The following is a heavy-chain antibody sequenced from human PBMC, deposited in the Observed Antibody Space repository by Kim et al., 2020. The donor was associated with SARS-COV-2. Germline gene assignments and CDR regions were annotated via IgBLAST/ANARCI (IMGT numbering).Heavy chain of an antibody. D-gene: IGHD3-10*01. V-gene: IGHV4-59*01. CDR3: ARDLYGSGSYSFDY. J-gene: IGHJ4*02. Sequence: NPSLKSRVTISVDTSKNQFSLKLSSVTAADTAVYYCARDLYGSGSYSFDYWGQGTLVTVSS.